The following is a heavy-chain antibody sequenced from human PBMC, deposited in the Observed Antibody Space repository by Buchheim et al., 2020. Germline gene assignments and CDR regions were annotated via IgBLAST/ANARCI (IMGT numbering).Heavy chain of an antibody. CDR1: GFTFSSYA. V-gene: IGHV3-23*01. CDR3: AKVRSADQWLVPFDY. Sequence: EVQLLESGGGLVQPGGSLRLSCAASGFTFSSYAMSWVRQAPGKGLEWLSVVTGSGGSTYYTDSVKGRFAISRDNSKNTLYLQMNSLRADDTAVYYCAKVRSADQWLVPFDYWGQGTL. J-gene: IGHJ4*02. CDR2: VTGSGGST. D-gene: IGHD6-19*01.